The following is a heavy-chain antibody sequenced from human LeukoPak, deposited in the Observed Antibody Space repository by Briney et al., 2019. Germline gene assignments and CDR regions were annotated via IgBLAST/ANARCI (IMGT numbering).Heavy chain of an antibody. D-gene: IGHD1-26*01. CDR2: INHSGST. Sequence: SETLSLTCAVYGGSFSGYYWSWIRQPPGKGPEWIGEINHSGSTNYNPSLKSRVTISVDTSKNQFSLKLSSVTAADTAVYYCARGSTGVGAQTNPAHDYWGQGTLVTVSS. CDR3: ARGSTGVGAQTNPAHDY. J-gene: IGHJ4*02. CDR1: GGSFSGYY. V-gene: IGHV4-34*01.